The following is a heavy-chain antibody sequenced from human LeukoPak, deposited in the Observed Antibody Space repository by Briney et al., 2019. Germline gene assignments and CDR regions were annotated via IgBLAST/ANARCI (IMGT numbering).Heavy chain of an antibody. CDR2: INHSGST. J-gene: IGHJ4*02. V-gene: IGHV4-34*01. CDR3: ARAMPYFYGSIAVPGTIDY. Sequence: SETLSLTCAVYGETFIHNFWTWIRQPPGKGLEWIGQINHSGSTYYNPSLKSRVTILVDTSKNQFSLKLTSVTAADAAVYYCARAMPYFYGSIAVPGTIDYWGQGILVTVSS. CDR1: GETFIHNF. D-gene: IGHD6-19*01.